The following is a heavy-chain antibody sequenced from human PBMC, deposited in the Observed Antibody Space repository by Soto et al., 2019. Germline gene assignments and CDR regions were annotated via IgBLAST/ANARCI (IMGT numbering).Heavy chain of an antibody. D-gene: IGHD3-22*01. CDR2: ISYDGSNK. J-gene: IGHJ4*02. Sequence: QVQLVESGGGVVQPGRSLRLSCAASGFTFSSYAMHWVRQAPGKGLEWVAVISYDGSNKYYADSVKGRFTISRDNSKNTLYLQMNSLRAEDTAVYYCARDPWVPDYYDSSGYTDYWGQGTLVTVSS. CDR1: GFTFSSYA. CDR3: ARDPWVPDYYDSSGYTDY. V-gene: IGHV3-30-3*01.